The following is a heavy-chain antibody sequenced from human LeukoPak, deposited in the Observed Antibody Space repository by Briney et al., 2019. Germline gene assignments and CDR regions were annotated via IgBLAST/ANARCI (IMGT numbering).Heavy chain of an antibody. V-gene: IGHV1-2*02. CDR3: ASSLYDYVWGSYLWSAFDI. CDR1: GYTFTSYG. Sequence: EASVKVSCKASGYTFTSYGISWVRQAPGQGLEWMGWINPNSGGTNYAQKFQGRVTMTRDTSISTAYMELSRLRSDDTAVYYCASSLYDYVWGSYLWSAFDIWGQGTMVTVSS. D-gene: IGHD3-16*01. CDR2: INPNSGGT. J-gene: IGHJ3*02.